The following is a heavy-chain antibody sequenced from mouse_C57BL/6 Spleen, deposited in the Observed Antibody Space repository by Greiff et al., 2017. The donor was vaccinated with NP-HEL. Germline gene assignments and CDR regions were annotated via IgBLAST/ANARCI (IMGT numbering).Heavy chain of an antibody. V-gene: IGHV1-53*01. Sequence: QVQLQQPGTELVKPGASVKLSCKASGYTFTSYWMHWVKQRPGQGLEWIGNINPSNGGTNYNEKFKSKATLTVDKSSSTAYMQLSSLTSEDSAVYYCARKAFYYGNVDYFDYWGQGTTLTVSS. CDR3: ARKAFYYGNVDYFDY. CDR2: INPSNGGT. D-gene: IGHD2-1*01. CDR1: GYTFTSYW. J-gene: IGHJ2*01.